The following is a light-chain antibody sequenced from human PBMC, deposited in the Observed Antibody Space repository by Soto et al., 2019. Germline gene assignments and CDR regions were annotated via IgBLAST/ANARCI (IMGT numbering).Light chain of an antibody. CDR3: SSYTSSSTLYV. Sequence: QSVLTQPASVSGSPGQSITISCTGTSSDVGGYNYVSWCQQHPGKAPKLMIYDVSNWPSGVSNRFSGSKSGNTASLTISGLQAEDEADYYCSSYTSSSTLYVFGTGTKVTVL. CDR2: DVS. V-gene: IGLV2-14*01. J-gene: IGLJ1*01. CDR1: SSDVGGYNY.